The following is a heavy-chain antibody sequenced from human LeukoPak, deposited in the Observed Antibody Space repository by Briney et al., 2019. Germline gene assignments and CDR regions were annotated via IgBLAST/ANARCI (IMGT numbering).Heavy chain of an antibody. J-gene: IGHJ4*02. CDR3: ARGGNYAPFDY. V-gene: IGHV3-48*03. D-gene: IGHD1-26*01. CDR2: ISNTGSPI. CDR1: GFTFRNEE. Sequence: GGSLRLSCVVSGFTFRNEEMNWVRQAPGKGLEWIAYISNTGSPIHYRDSVKGRFTISRDNAQSSLFLQMNSLRPDDTAIYYCARGGNYAPFDYWGQGALVAVSS.